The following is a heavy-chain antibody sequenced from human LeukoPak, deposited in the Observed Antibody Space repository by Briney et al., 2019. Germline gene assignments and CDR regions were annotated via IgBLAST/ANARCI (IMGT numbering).Heavy chain of an antibody. CDR2: ISAYNGNI. CDR3: AREHGSGSYYNPVGFDY. D-gene: IGHD3-10*01. V-gene: IGHV1-18*01. CDR1: GYTSSSYG. Sequence: ASVKVSCKASGYTSSSYGISWVRQAPGQGLEWMGWISAYNGNINYIQKFQGRVTMTTDTSTSTAYMELRSLRSDDTAVYYCAREHGSGSYYNPVGFDYWGQGTLVTVSS. J-gene: IGHJ4*02.